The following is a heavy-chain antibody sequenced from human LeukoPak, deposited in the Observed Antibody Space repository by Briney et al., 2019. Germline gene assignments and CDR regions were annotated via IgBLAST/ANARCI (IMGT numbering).Heavy chain of an antibody. CDR2: IKQDGSEK. CDR1: GFTFSSYW. V-gene: IGHV3-7*01. CDR3: ARSRVRPYFDY. D-gene: IGHD1-1*01. Sequence: AGGSLRLSCAASGFTFSSYWMSWVRQAPGKGLEWVANIKQDGSEKYYVDSVKGRFTISRDNAKNSLYQQMNSLRAEDTAVYYCARSRVRPYFDYWGQGTLVTVSS. J-gene: IGHJ4*02.